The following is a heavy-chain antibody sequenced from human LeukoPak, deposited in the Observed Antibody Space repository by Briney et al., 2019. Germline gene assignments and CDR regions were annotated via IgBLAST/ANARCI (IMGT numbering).Heavy chain of an antibody. D-gene: IGHD6-13*01. CDR2: MSYDGSNK. Sequence: GRSLRLSCAASGFTFSSYAMHWVRQAPGKGLEWVAVMSYDGSNKYYADSVKGRFTISRDNSKNTLYLQMNSLRAEDTAVYYCAKLSSSWPRTNMDVWGKGTTVTVSS. J-gene: IGHJ6*03. CDR1: GFTFSSYA. V-gene: IGHV3-30-3*02. CDR3: AKLSSSWPRTNMDV.